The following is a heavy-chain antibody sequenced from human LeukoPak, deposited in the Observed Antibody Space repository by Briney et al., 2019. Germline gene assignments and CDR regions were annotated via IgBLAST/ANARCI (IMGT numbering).Heavy chain of an antibody. V-gene: IGHV3-21*01. CDR3: AIDSSGLVDY. CDR1: GFTFSSYS. Sequence: PGGSLRLSCAASGFTFSSYSMNWVRQAPGKGLEWVSSISSSSSYIYYADSVKGRFTISRDNAKNSLYLQMNSLRGEDTAVYYCAIDSSGLVDYWGQGTLVTVSS. D-gene: IGHD3-22*01. J-gene: IGHJ4*02. CDR2: ISSSSSYI.